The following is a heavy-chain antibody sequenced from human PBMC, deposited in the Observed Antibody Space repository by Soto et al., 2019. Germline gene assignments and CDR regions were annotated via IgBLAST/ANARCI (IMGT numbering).Heavy chain of an antibody. CDR2: IYCNGRT. V-gene: IGHV4-39*01. CDR3: ARSGSRGHIRDWFEP. D-gene: IGHD3-10*01. CDR1: GGSINNTNYS. J-gene: IGHJ5*02. Sequence: LSLTCSVSGGSINNTNYSWVWIRQPPGKGLEWIGMIYCNGRTYYSESLKSRVTISVDPSKNQISLKVTSVTAADRAVYYCARSGSRGHIRDWFEPWGHGSLVNVSS.